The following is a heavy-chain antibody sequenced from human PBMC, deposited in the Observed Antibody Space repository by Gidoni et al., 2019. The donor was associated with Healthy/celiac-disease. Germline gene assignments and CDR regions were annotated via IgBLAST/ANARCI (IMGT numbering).Heavy chain of an antibody. Sequence: EVQLVESGGGLIQPGGSLRLSCAASGFTVSSNYMSWVRQAPGKGLGWVSGIYSGGSTYYADSVKGRFTISRDNSKNTLYLQMNSLRAEDTAVYYCARVTGYDSSGYTNWGQGTLVTVSS. J-gene: IGHJ4*02. CDR1: GFTVSSNY. V-gene: IGHV3-53*01. CDR3: ARVTGYDSSGYTN. CDR2: IYSGGST. D-gene: IGHD3-22*01.